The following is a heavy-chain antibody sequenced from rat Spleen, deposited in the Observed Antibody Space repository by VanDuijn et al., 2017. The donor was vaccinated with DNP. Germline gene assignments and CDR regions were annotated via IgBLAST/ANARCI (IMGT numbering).Heavy chain of an antibody. D-gene: IGHD1-2*01. Sequence: QVQLKESGPGLVQPSQTLSLTCTVSGISLTRYHVNWVRQPPGKGLEWMGVIWNTGGTRYNPALKSRLSIIKDTSKSQVFLKMNNLQTEDTATYYCGRERERESLGYSSYIAYWGQGVMVTVSS. J-gene: IGHJ2*01. V-gene: IGHV2-41*01. CDR3: GRERERESLGYSSYIAY. CDR2: IWNTGGT. CDR1: GISLTRYH.